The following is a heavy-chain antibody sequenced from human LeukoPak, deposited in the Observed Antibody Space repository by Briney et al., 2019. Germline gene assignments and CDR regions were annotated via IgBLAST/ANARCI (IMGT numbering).Heavy chain of an antibody. CDR3: ARDVGRMGLTGTYYYYMDV. CDR1: GFTFSDYY. J-gene: IGHJ6*03. V-gene: IGHV3-11*04. CDR2: ISSSGSTI. Sequence: GGSLRLSRAASGFTFSDYYMSWIRQAPGKGLEWVSYISSSGSTIYYADSVKGRFTISRDNAKNSLYLQMNSLRAEDTAVYYCARDVGRMGLTGTYYYYMDVWGKGTTVTVSS. D-gene: IGHD3-10*01.